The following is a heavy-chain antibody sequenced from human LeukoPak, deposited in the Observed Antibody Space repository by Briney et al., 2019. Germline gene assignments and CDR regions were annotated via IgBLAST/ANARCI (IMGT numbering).Heavy chain of an antibody. D-gene: IGHD3-22*01. CDR2: INGDGSTT. J-gene: IGHJ4*02. CDR3: AKDLVFRRYYDSSGY. V-gene: IGHV3-74*01. Sequence: PGGSLRLSCAASGFTFSNYYMHWVRQVPGKGLVWVSHINGDGSTTGYGDSVKGRFTISRDNAKNMLYLQMNSLRAEDTAVYYCAKDLVFRRYYDSSGYWGQGTLVTVSS. CDR1: GFTFSNYY.